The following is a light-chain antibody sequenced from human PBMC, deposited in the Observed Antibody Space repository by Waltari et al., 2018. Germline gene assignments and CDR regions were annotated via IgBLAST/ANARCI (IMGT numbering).Light chain of an antibody. Sequence: QSALTQPASVSGSPGQSITISCTGTSSDVGGYNYVSWYQPHPGKAPNLMIYEVSNRPSGVSNRFSVSKSFNSASLVISWLQAEDEADYYCSSYTSSSTRVFGGGTKLTVL. V-gene: IGLV2-14*01. CDR3: SSYTSSSTRV. CDR2: EVS. CDR1: SSDVGGYNY. J-gene: IGLJ3*02.